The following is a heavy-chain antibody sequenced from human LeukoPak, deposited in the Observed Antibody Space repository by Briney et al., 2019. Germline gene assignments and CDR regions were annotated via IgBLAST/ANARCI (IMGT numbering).Heavy chain of an antibody. CDR1: GYIFISYG. J-gene: IGHJ5*02. CDR2: ISAYNGKT. Sequence: ASVKVSCKASGYIFISYGLIWVRQAPGQGLEWMGWISAYNGKTNYAQKFQGRVTMTTDTSTTTAYMELRSLRSDDTAVFYCARGGQTVTTYNWFNPWGQGTLVTVSS. D-gene: IGHD4-17*01. V-gene: IGHV1-18*01. CDR3: ARGGQTVTTYNWFNP.